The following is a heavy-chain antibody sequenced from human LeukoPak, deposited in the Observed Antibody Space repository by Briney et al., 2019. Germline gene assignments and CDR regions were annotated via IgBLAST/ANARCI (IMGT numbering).Heavy chain of an antibody. D-gene: IGHD7-27*01. CDR3: EKDHRGLGYFDY. J-gene: IGHJ4*02. V-gene: IGHV3-23*01. Sequence: GGSLRLSCAASGFTFTSYVMNWVRQAPGKGLEWVSGISGSGEKTYYADSLKGRITISRDNSKNTIYLQINSLRAEDTAVYYCEKDHRGLGYFDYCGQGTLVTVSS. CDR1: GFTFTSYV. CDR2: ISGSGEKT.